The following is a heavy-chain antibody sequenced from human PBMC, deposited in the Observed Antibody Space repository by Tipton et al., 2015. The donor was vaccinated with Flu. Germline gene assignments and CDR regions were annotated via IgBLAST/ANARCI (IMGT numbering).Heavy chain of an antibody. Sequence: SLRLSCTASGFRFGDHSMGWVRQAPGKGLEWVALIKSKENGGTPEYAASVKGRFAVSRDDSKTIAYLQMNSLKTEDTAVYYCARDRAWGFDYWGQGTLVTVSS. CDR3: ARDRAWGFDY. D-gene: IGHD7-27*01. CDR2: IKSKENGGTP. V-gene: IGHV3-49*04. CDR1: GFRFGDHS. J-gene: IGHJ4*02.